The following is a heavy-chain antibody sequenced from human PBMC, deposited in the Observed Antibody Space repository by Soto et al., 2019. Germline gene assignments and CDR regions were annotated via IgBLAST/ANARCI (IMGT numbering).Heavy chain of an antibody. Sequence: PSETLSLTCAVYGGSFSGYYWSWIRQPPGKGLEWIGEINHSGSTNYNPSLKSRVTISVDTSKNQFSLKLSSLRSEDTAVYYCIVWSGYDGFDYWGQGTLVTVSS. J-gene: IGHJ4*02. V-gene: IGHV4-34*03. D-gene: IGHD3-3*01. CDR3: IVWSGYDGFDY. CDR2: INHSGST. CDR1: GGSFSGYY.